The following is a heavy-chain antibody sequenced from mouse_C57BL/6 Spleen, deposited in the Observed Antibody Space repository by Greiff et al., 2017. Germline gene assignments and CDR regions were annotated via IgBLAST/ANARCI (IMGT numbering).Heavy chain of an antibody. J-gene: IGHJ3*01. D-gene: IGHD2-2*01. CDR1: GFNIKDDY. V-gene: IGHV14-4*01. CDR2: IDPENGDT. CDR3: TRGLRRRAWFAY. Sequence: EVKLQESGAELVRPGASVKLSCTASGFNIKDDYMHWVKQRPEQGLEWIGWIDPENGDTEYASKFQGKATITADTSSNTAYLQLSSLTSEDTAVYYCTRGLRRRAWFAYWGQGTLVTVSA.